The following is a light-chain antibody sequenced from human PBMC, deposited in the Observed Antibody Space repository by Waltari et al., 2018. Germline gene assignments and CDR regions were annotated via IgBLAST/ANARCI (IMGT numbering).Light chain of an antibody. CDR2: GAS. J-gene: IGKJ1*01. CDR1: QPIAGRY. Sequence: EIVLTQSPVTLSLSPGERATLSCRASQPIAGRYLAWFQQRPGQAPRLLIYGASPRSTDIPDRFSGSGSGTDFTLAVSILGPEDFAVFYCRHYGTSSWTFGQGTNVEIK. CDR3: RHYGTSSWT. V-gene: IGKV3-20*01.